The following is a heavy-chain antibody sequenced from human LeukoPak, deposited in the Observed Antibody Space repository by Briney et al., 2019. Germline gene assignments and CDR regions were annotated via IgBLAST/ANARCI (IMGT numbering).Heavy chain of an antibody. D-gene: IGHD3-22*01. Sequence: GGSLRLSCAASGFTFSSYEMNWVRQAPGEGLEWVSYISSSGSTIYYADSVKGRFTISRDNAKNSLYLQMNSLRAEDTAVYYCARAPPSITMIVVVMLDYWGQGTLVTVSS. CDR3: ARAPPSITMIVVVMLDY. J-gene: IGHJ4*02. CDR1: GFTFSSYE. V-gene: IGHV3-48*03. CDR2: ISSSGSTI.